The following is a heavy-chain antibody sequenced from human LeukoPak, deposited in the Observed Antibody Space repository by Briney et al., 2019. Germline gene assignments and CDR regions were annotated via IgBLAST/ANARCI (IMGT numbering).Heavy chain of an antibody. J-gene: IGHJ4*02. CDR3: VSFYETN. V-gene: IGHV3-74*01. CDR2: VNSDGSWA. D-gene: IGHD2-2*01. Sequence: GGSLRLSCAASGNYWMHWVRQAPGKGLVWVSHVNSDGSWASHADSVKGRFTISKDNAKNTVYLQMNNLRTEDTAVYYCVSFYETNWGRGTLVTVSS. CDR1: GNYW.